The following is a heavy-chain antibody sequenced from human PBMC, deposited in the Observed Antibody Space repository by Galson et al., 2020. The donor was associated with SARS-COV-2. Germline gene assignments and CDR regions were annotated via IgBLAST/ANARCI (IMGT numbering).Heavy chain of an antibody. CDR3: ARAFGLAKTYFYYYGLDV. J-gene: IGHJ6*02. Sequence: GESLKISCAASGFTLSNYGMHWVRQAPGKGLEWVALIWSDENKRYYADSLHGRFTISRDNSKNTVYLHMRSLRAEDTAVYYCARAFGLAKTYFYYYGLDVWGQGTTITVSS. CDR1: GFTLSNYG. CDR2: IWSDENKR. V-gene: IGHV3-33*01. D-gene: IGHD3-10*01.